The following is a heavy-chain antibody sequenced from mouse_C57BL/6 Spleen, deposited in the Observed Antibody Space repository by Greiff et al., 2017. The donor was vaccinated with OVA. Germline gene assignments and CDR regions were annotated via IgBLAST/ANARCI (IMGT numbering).Heavy chain of an antibody. D-gene: IGHD2-3*01. CDR1: GYTFTSYW. Sequence: QVQLKQPGAELVKPGASVKLSCKASGYTFTSYWMHWVKQRPGQGLEWIGMIHPNSGSTNYNEKFKSKATLTVDKSSITAYMQLSSLTSEDSAVYYCARGAGYSWYFDVWGTGTTVTVSS. J-gene: IGHJ1*03. V-gene: IGHV1-64*01. CDR2: IHPNSGST. CDR3: ARGAGYSWYFDV.